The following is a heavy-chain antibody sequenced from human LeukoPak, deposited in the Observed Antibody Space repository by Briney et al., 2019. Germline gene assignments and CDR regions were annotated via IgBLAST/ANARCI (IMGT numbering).Heavy chain of an antibody. CDR1: GFTFSSYG. CDR3: ASGTVGNYALDY. Sequence: GGCLRLSRAASGFTFSSYGMHWVRQAPGKGLEWVAVIWYDGSNKYYTDSVKGRFTISRDNAKNSLYLQVDSLRVEDTAVYFCASGTVGNYALDYWGQGTLVTVSS. J-gene: IGHJ4*02. V-gene: IGHV3-33*03. D-gene: IGHD1-7*01. CDR2: IWYDGSNK.